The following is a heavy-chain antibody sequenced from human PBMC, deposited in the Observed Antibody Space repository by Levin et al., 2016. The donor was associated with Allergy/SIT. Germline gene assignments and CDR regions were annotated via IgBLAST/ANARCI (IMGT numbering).Heavy chain of an antibody. D-gene: IGHD3-22*01. V-gene: IGHV4-59*13. CDR3: ARGQGYYESHGPI. CDR2: IYHTGST. Sequence: SETLSLTCSVSGGSINSYYWSWIRQSPEKGLEWIGYIYHTGSTNYNPSLKSRVTMPVDTSKNQLSLKLTSVTAADTGVYYCARGQGYYESHGPIWGQGTKVTVSS. J-gene: IGHJ3*02. CDR1: GGSINSYY.